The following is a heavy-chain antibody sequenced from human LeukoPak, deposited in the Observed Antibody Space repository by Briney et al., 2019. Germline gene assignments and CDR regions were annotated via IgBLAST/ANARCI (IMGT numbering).Heavy chain of an antibody. V-gene: IGHV1-69*13. CDR1: GGTFSSYA. CDR2: IIPIFGTA. D-gene: IGHD3-10*01. Sequence: SVKVSCKASGGTFSSYAISWVRQAPGQALEWMGGIIPIFGTANYAQKFQGRVTITADESTSTAYMELSSLRSEDTAVYYCARDYGSGSYYNPLFDIWGQGTMVTVSS. CDR3: ARDYGSGSYYNPLFDI. J-gene: IGHJ3*02.